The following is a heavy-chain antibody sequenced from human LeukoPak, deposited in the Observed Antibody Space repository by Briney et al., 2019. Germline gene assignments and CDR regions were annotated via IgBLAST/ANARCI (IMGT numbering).Heavy chain of an antibody. J-gene: IGHJ3*02. CDR1: GFTFSSYA. Sequence: PGGSLRLSRAASGFTFSSYAMSWVRQAPGKGLEWVSAISGSGGSTYYADSVKGRFTISRDNSKNTLYLQMNSRRAEDTAVYYCAKGFTDAFDIWGQGTMVTVSS. CDR3: AKGFTDAFDI. V-gene: IGHV3-23*01. CDR2: ISGSGGST.